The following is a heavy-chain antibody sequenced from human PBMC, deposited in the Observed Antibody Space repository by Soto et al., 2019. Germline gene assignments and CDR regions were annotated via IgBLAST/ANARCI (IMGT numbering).Heavy chain of an antibody. J-gene: IGHJ5*02. V-gene: IGHV4-30-2*01. CDR2: IYHSGST. D-gene: IGHD3-10*01. CDR3: ARVPGP. Sequence: PSETLSLTCAVYGGSISSGGYSWSWIRQPPGKGLEWIGYIYHSGSTYYNSSLKSRVTISVDRSKNQFSLKLSSVTAADTAVYYCARVPGPWGQGTLVTVSS. CDR1: GGSISSGGYS.